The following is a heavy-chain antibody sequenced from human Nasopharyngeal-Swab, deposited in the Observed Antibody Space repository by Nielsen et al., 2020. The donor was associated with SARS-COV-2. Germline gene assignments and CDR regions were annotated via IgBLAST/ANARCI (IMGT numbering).Heavy chain of an antibody. CDR3: ARDLSEYSSGWSEYFQH. CDR2: ISSSSSYI. Sequence: GGSLRLSCAASGFTFSSYSMNWVRQAPGKGLEWVSSISSSSSYIYYADSVKGRFTISRDNAKNSLYLQMNSLRDEDTAVYYCARDLSEYSSGWSEYFQHWGQGTLVTVSS. CDR1: GFTFSSYS. J-gene: IGHJ1*01. V-gene: IGHV3-21*01. D-gene: IGHD6-19*01.